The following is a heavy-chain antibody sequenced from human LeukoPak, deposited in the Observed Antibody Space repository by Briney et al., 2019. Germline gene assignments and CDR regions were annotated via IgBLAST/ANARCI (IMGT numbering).Heavy chain of an antibody. CDR1: GYAFTGYY. Sequence: ASVKVSCKASGYAFTGYYIHWVRQAPGQGLEWMGRISPNSGGTNYAQKFQGRVTMTRDTSISTAYMELSRLTSDDTAVYYCAREPMVRDFNWFDPWGQGTLVTVSS. CDR3: AREPMVRDFNWFDP. D-gene: IGHD3-10*01. V-gene: IGHV1-2*06. J-gene: IGHJ5*02. CDR2: ISPNSGGT.